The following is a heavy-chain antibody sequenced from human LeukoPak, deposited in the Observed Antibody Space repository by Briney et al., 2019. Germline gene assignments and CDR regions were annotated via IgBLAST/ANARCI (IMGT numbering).Heavy chain of an antibody. CDR1: RGTFITYA. V-gene: IGHV1-69*04. D-gene: IGHD6-13*01. CDR3: ARVPQGSSWPYYFDY. Sequence: GSSVKVSCTASRGTFITYAISWVRQAPGQGLEWVGRIVPILGTANYAQNFQGRVTITADRSTTTAYMELSSLRSEDTAVYYCARVPQGSSWPYYFDYWGQGTLVTVSS. CDR2: IVPILGTA. J-gene: IGHJ4*02.